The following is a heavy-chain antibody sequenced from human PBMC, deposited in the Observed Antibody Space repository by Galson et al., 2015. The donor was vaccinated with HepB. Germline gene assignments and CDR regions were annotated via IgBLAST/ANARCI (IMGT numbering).Heavy chain of an antibody. J-gene: IGHJ5*02. D-gene: IGHD2-15*01. CDR3: AGDNRWPKGWFDP. CDR2: IWYDGSNQ. V-gene: IGHV3-33*01. Sequence: SLRLSCAASGLIFRNYGMHWVRQAPGKGLEWVAFIWYDGSNQYHADSVKGRFTVSKDNSKNTLYLQMNSLRADDTAIYYCAGDNRWPKGWFDPWGQGTLVTVSS. CDR1: GLIFRNYG.